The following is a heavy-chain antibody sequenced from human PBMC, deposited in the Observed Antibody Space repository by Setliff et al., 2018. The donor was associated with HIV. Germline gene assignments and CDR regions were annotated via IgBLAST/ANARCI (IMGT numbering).Heavy chain of an antibody. CDR3: VNSGYDGDYYYYYMDV. CDR2: IYYSGST. J-gene: IGHJ6*03. V-gene: IGHV4-59*12. CDR1: GGSFSGYY. D-gene: IGHD5-12*01. Sequence: SETLSLTCAVYGGSFSGYYWSWIRQPPGKGLEWIGYIYYSGSTSYNPSLKSRVTISLGTSKNQFSLKLSSVTAADTAVYFCVNSGYDGDYYYYYMDVWGKGTTVTVSS.